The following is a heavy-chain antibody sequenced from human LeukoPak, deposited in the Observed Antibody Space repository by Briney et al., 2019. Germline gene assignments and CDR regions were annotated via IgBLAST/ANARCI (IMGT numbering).Heavy chain of an antibody. D-gene: IGHD4-17*01. CDR1: GFTFSSYD. V-gene: IGHV3-48*03. CDR3: AGINDYGDPTGAFDI. CDR2: ISSSGSTI. Sequence: GGSLRLSCAASGFTFSSYDMNWVRQAPGKGLEWVSYISSSGSTIYYAESVKGRFTISRDNAKNSLFLQMNSLRAEDTAVYYCAGINDYGDPTGAFDIWGQGTMVTVSS. J-gene: IGHJ3*02.